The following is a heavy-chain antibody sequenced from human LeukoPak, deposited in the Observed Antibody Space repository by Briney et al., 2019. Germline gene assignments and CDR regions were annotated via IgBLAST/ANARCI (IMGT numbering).Heavy chain of an antibody. Sequence: ASVKVSCKVSGYPFPAYYIYWVRQAPGQGLEWVGWINPNNGGTNYAQKFQGRVTMTVDTSISTAYMELRRLESQDTAVYYWAKRGGTFGGLVVYYFDYWGQGTLVTVSS. CDR3: AKRGGTFGGLVVYYFDY. V-gene: IGHV1-2*02. J-gene: IGHJ4*02. CDR2: INPNNGGT. CDR1: GYPFPAYY. D-gene: IGHD3-16*02.